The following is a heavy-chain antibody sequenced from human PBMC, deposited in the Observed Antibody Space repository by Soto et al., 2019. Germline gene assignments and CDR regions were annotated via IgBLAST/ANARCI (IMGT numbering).Heavy chain of an antibody. Sequence: SETLSLTCAVSGGSISSGGYYWSWIRQLPGKGLEWIGYIYYSGSTYYNPSLKSRVTISVDTSKNQFSLKLSSVTAADTAVYYCARVKYYYDSSGYPDIRFDYWGQGTLVTVSS. CDR1: GGSISSGGYY. J-gene: IGHJ4*02. V-gene: IGHV4-31*11. CDR3: ARVKYYYDSSGYPDIRFDY. D-gene: IGHD3-22*01. CDR2: IYYSGST.